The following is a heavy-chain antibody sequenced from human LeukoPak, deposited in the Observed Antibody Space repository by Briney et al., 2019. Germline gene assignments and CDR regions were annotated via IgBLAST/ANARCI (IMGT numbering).Heavy chain of an antibody. D-gene: IGHD4-17*01. V-gene: IGHV4-59*08. J-gene: IGHJ4*02. CDR1: AGSIISYY. CDR3: AKYGDYGKGDDYFDY. Sequence: SETLSLTCTVSAGSIISYYWSWIRQPPGKGLEWIGYIYYSGSTNYNPSLKSRVTISVDTSKNQFSLKLSSVTAADTAVYYCAKYGDYGKGDDYFDYWGQGTLVTVSS. CDR2: IYYSGST.